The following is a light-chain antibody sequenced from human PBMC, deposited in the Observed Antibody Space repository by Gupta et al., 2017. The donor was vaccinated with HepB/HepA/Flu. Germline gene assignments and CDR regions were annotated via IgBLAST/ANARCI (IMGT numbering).Light chain of an antibody. J-gene: IGLJ2*01. CDR1: ILGQTY. V-gene: IGLV3-1*01. Sequence: SFHLTQPPSVSVSPGQTATIPCSGNILGQTYASWYQQKDGQSPVLGIYQDAMRPSGIPERLSVSNSGNTAPLTTSGSRAMEECASCCQACDSVTVLFGGGPKLTVI. CDR2: QDA. CDR3: QACDSVTVL.